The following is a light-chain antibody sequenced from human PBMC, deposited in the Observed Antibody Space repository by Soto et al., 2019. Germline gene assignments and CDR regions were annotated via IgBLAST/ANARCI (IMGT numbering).Light chain of an antibody. CDR2: AAS. J-gene: IGKJ1*01. V-gene: IGKV1-27*01. Sequence: DIQMTQSPSSLSASVGDTVTITCRASQGIIDYLAWYQQRPGKVPKLLIYAASTLQTGVPSRFSGSGAGTDVSLTISSLQPEDVGTYYWQKYDTAPQTFGQGTRVEIK. CDR3: QKYDTAPQT. CDR1: QGIIDY.